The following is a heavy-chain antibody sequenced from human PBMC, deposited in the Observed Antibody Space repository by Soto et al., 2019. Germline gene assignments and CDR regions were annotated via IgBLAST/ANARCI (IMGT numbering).Heavy chain of an antibody. Sequence: PGESLKISCKGSGYSFTSYWIGWVRQMPGKGLEWMGIIYPGDSDTRYSPSFQGQVTISADKSISTAYLQWSSLKASDTAMYYCARHYDILTGYLPGGMDVWGQGTTVTVSS. CDR1: GYSFTSYW. D-gene: IGHD3-9*01. V-gene: IGHV5-51*01. J-gene: IGHJ6*02. CDR2: IYPGDSDT. CDR3: ARHYDILTGYLPGGMDV.